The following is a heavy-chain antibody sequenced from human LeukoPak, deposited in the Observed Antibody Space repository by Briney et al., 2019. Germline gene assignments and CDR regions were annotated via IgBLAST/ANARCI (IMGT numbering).Heavy chain of an antibody. CDR2: ISYDGSNK. CDR1: GFTFSSYA. D-gene: IGHD1-26*01. CDR3: AKEAYSGRPFDY. J-gene: IGHJ4*02. Sequence: GGSLRLSCAASGFTFSSYAMHWVRQAPGKGLEWAAVISYDGSNKYYADSVKGRFTISRDNSKNTLYMQMNSLRAEDRAVYYCAKEAYSGRPFDYWGQGTLVTVSS. V-gene: IGHV3-30-3*01.